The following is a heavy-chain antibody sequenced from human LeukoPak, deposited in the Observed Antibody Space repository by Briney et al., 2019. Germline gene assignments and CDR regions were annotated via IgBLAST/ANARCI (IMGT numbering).Heavy chain of an antibody. D-gene: IGHD2-2*01. V-gene: IGHV4-39*01. CDR2: IYYSGST. J-gene: IGHJ4*02. CDR3: ARQLGYCSSTSCYADKVDY. CDR1: GGSISSSSYY. Sequence: SETLSLTCTVSGGSISSSSYYWGWIRQPPGQGLEWIGSIYYSGSTYYNPSLKSRVTISVDTSKNQFSLKLSSVTAADTAVYHCARQLGYCSSTSCYADKVDYWGQGTLVTVSS.